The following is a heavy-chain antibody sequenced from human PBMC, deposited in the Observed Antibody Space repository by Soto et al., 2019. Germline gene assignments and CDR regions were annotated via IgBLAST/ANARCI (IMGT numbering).Heavy chain of an antibody. J-gene: IGHJ4*02. CDR2: INAGNGNT. V-gene: IGHV1-3*01. CDR3: ARHLIAVAGTPFDY. CDR1: GYTFTSYA. D-gene: IGHD6-19*01. Sequence: QVQLVQSGAEVKKPGASVKVSCKASGYTFTSYAMHWVRQSPGQRLEWMGWINAGNGNTKYSQKFQGRVTITRDTSASTAYMELSSLRSEDTAVYYCARHLIAVAGTPFDYWGQGTLVTVFS.